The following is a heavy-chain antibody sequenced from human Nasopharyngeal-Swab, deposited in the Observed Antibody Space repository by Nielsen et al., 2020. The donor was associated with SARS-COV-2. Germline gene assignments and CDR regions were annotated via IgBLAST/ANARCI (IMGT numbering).Heavy chain of an antibody. CDR2: IYYSGST. CDR3: ARDSRGWFDP. D-gene: IGHD2-2*01. V-gene: IGHV4-59*12. J-gene: IGHJ5*02. Sequence: SETLSLTCTVSGGSISGYYWSWIRQPPGKGLEWIGYIYYSGSTYYNPSLKSRVTISVDTSKNQFSLKLSSVTAADTAVYYCARDSRGWFDPWGQGTLVTVSS. CDR1: GGSISGYY.